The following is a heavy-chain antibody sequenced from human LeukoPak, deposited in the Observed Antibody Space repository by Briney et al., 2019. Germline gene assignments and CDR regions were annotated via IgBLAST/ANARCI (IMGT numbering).Heavy chain of an antibody. D-gene: IGHD3-3*01. CDR2: ISAGNGNT. Sequence: ASVKVSCKAAGYTFSTYVIGWVRQAPGQGLERMGWISAGNGNTNYAQKFQGRVTMTAETSTSTAYMELRSLRSDDTAVYYCARGMSGVVSKIDYYYYYMDVWGKGTTVTVSS. V-gene: IGHV1-18*01. CDR1: GYTFSTYV. J-gene: IGHJ6*03. CDR3: ARGMSGVVSKIDYYYYYMDV.